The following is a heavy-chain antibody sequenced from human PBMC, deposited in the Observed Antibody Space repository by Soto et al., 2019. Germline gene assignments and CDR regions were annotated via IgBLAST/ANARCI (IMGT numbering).Heavy chain of an antibody. CDR1: GFTFSSYG. Sequence: QVQLVESGGGVVQPGRSLRLSCAASGFTFSSYGMHWVRQAPGKGLEWVAVISYDGSNKYYADSVKGRFTISRDNSKTTLYLQMNSLRAEDTAVYYCAKDSGGYYYYGMDVWGQGTTVTVSS. D-gene: IGHD1-26*01. J-gene: IGHJ6*02. CDR3: AKDSGGYYYYGMDV. V-gene: IGHV3-30*18. CDR2: ISYDGSNK.